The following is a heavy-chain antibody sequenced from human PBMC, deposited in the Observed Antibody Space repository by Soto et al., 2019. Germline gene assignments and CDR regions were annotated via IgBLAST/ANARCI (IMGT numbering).Heavy chain of an antibody. D-gene: IGHD3-16*02. CDR2: ISGSGGST. CDR3: AKDSQSGHYDYIWGSYRFGDGAFDI. CDR1: GFTFSSYA. J-gene: IGHJ3*02. Sequence: GGSLRLSCAASGFTFSSYAMSWVRQAPGKGLEWVSAISGSGGSTYYADSVKGRFTISRDNSKNTLYLQMNSLRAEDTAVYYCAKDSQSGHYDYIWGSYRFGDGAFDIWGQGTMVTVSS. V-gene: IGHV3-23*01.